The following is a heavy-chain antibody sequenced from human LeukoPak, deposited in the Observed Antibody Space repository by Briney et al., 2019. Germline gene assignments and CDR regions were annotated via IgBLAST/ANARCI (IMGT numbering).Heavy chain of an antibody. CDR1: GGSINSYY. Sequence: SETLSLTCTVSGGSINSYYWSWIRQPPGKGLEWIGYIYYSGSTNYNPSLKSRVTISVDTSKNQFSLKLSSVTAADTAVYYCARVSYSSSSHLDYWGQGTLVTVSS. CDR3: ARVSYSSSSHLDY. CDR2: IYYSGST. V-gene: IGHV4-59*08. D-gene: IGHD6-6*01. J-gene: IGHJ4*02.